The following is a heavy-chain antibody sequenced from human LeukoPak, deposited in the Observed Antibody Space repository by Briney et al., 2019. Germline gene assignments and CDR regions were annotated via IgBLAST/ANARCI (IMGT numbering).Heavy chain of an antibody. J-gene: IGHJ4*02. Sequence: GGSLRLSCAASGFTFSSYTMNWVRQAPGKGLEWVSYVSASGSATYYGDSVKGRFTISRDNAGNSVYMQMNSLRDEDTAMYYCARISGLGAHEYLDHWGQGTLVTVSS. D-gene: IGHD2/OR15-2a*01. CDR3: ARISGLGAHEYLDH. V-gene: IGHV3-48*02. CDR1: GFTFSSYT. CDR2: VSASGSAT.